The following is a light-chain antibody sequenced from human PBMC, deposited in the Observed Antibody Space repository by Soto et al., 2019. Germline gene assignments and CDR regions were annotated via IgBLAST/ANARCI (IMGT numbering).Light chain of an antibody. CDR2: EVT. V-gene: IGLV2-14*01. CDR3: SSYTSSSSRDV. Sequence: QSVLTQPASVSGSPGQSITISCPGTSNDVGGYTYVSWYQQLPGKAPTRIIYEVTYRPSGNSNCFSGSKSGNTASLTISGLQAEDEADNYCSSYTSSSSRDVFGPWTNVTV. CDR1: SNDVGGYTY. J-gene: IGLJ1*01.